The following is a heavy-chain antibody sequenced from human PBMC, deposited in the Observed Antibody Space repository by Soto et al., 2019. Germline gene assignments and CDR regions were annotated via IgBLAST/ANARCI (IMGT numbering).Heavy chain of an antibody. V-gene: IGHV1-3*01. CDR2: INAANGDA. J-gene: IGHJ2*01. CDR1: GYSFTSYT. CDR3: ARGYCSGGTCYSGWYLDL. Sequence: GASVKVSCKASGYSFTSYTLHWVRQAPGQRLEWMGWINAANGDAKHSQNFQGRVTITRDTSATTGYMELSSLRSEDTAVYYCARGYCSGGTCYSGWYLDLWGRGTLVNVSS. D-gene: IGHD2-15*01.